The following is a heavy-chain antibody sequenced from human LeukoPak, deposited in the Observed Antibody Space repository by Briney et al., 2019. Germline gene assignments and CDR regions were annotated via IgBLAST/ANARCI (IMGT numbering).Heavy chain of an antibody. V-gene: IGHV1-69*05. CDR2: IIPIFGTA. J-gene: IGHJ4*02. CDR3: ASDSSGWYYDY. CDR1: GGPFSSYA. D-gene: IGHD6-19*01. Sequence: TVSCKASGGPFSSYAISWVRQAPGQGLEWMGGIIPIFGTANYAQKFQGRITITTDESTSTAYMELSSLRSEDTAVYYCASDSSGWYYDYWGQGTLVTVSS.